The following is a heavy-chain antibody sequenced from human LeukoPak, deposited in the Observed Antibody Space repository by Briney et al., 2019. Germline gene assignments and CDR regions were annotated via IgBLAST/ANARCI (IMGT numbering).Heavy chain of an antibody. CDR3: ARDRSSTWSHFDH. CDR1: ELTLSGYW. D-gene: IGHD6-13*01. J-gene: IGHJ4*02. Sequence: GGSLRLSCVATELTLSGYWMSWVRQAPGKGLEWVAVIWHDGSNKHYADSVKGRFTISRDNSKNTLYLQMNSLRAEDTAVYYCARDRSSTWSHFDHWGQETLVTVSS. V-gene: IGHV3-33*08. CDR2: IWHDGSNK.